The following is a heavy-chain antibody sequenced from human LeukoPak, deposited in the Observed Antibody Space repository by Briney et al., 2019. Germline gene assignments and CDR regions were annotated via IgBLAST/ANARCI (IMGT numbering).Heavy chain of an antibody. D-gene: IGHD3-10*01. CDR2: IYYSGST. Sequence: PSETLSLTCTVSGGSISSYYWSWIRQPPGKGPEWIGYIYYSGSTNCNPSLKSRVPISVDTSKNQFSLKLSSVTAADTAVYYCARLPYGSGSYYYYYGMDVWGQGTTVTVSS. CDR3: ARLPYGSGSYYYYYGMDV. CDR1: GGSISSYY. J-gene: IGHJ6*02. V-gene: IGHV4-59*01.